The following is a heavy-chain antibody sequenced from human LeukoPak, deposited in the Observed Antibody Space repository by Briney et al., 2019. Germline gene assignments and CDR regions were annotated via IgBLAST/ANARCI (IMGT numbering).Heavy chain of an antibody. V-gene: IGHV1-2*02. Sequence: ASVKVSCKASGYIFTGYYMHWVRQAPGQGLEWMGWINPNSGGTNYAQKFQGRVTMTRDTSISTAYMELSRLRSDDTAVYYCARGDGSGSYYSSGWGQGTLVTVSS. J-gene: IGHJ4*02. D-gene: IGHD3-10*01. CDR3: ARGDGSGSYYSSG. CDR1: GYIFTGYY. CDR2: INPNSGGT.